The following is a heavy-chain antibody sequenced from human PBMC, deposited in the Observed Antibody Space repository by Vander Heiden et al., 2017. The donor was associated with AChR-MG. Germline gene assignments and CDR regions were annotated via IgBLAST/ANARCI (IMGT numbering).Heavy chain of an antibody. D-gene: IGHD3-10*01. V-gene: IGHV1-8*01. Sequence: QVQLVQSGAEVKKPGASVKVSCKASGYTFTSYAINWVRQATGQGLEWMGWMNPNSGNTGYAQKFQGRVTMTRNTSISTAYMELSSLRSEDTAVYYCARGGVFSKTKTTHDYYYYGMDVWGQGTTVTVSS. CDR3: ARGGVFSKTKTTHDYYYYGMDV. CDR1: GYTFTSYA. J-gene: IGHJ6*02. CDR2: MNPNSGNT.